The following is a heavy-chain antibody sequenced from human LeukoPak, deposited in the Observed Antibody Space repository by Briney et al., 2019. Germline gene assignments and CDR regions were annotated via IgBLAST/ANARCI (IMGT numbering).Heavy chain of an antibody. J-gene: IGHJ4*02. Sequence: SETLSLTCTVSGGSISSYYWSWIRQPPGKGLEWIGRIYTSGSTNYNPSLKSRVTISVDTSKNQFSLKLSSVTAADTAVYYCARETYSSSWYESYFDYWGQGTLVTVSS. CDR1: GGSISSYY. D-gene: IGHD6-13*01. CDR2: IYTSGST. V-gene: IGHV4-4*08. CDR3: ARETYSSSWYESYFDY.